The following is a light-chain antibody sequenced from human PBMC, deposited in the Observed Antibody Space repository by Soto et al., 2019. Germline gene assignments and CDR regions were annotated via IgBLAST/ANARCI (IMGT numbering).Light chain of an antibody. V-gene: IGKV3D-20*02. CDR3: QQRSEWRT. CDR2: GAS. Sequence: EIVLTQSPGTLSLSPGERATLSCRASQSVSSSYLAWYQQKPGQPPRLLIYGASSRATGIPDRFSGGGSGTDFTLTISRLEPEDFAVYYCQQRSEWRTFGQGTKVDIK. CDR1: QSVSSSY. J-gene: IGKJ1*01.